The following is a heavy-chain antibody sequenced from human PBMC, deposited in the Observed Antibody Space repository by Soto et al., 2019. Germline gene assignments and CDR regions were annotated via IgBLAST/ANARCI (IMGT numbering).Heavy chain of an antibody. V-gene: IGHV1-3*01. CDR3: ARDFSGGDADWFDP. CDR1: GYTFTSYA. Sequence: GASVKVSCKASGYTFTSYAMHWVRQAPGQRLEWMGWINAGNGNTKYSQKFQGRVTITRDTSASTAYMELSSLRSEDTAVYYCARDFSGGDADWFDPWGQGTLVTVSS. CDR2: INAGNGNT. D-gene: IGHD2-21*02. J-gene: IGHJ5*02.